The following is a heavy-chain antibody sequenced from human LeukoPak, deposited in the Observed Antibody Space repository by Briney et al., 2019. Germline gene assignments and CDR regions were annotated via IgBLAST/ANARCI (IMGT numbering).Heavy chain of an antibody. J-gene: IGHJ4*02. CDR1: GCTFSTYA. CDR2: ASYDGGNK. Sequence: GGPLRLSCAASGCTFSTYAMHWVRQAPGKGLEWVAVASYDGGNKYYADSVKGLSTISRDNSKNTLYVQMNSLRDEDTAVYFCVKGRIAPDYWRQGTLVTVSS. CDR3: VKGRIAPDY. V-gene: IGHV3-30-3*01. D-gene: IGHD6-13*01.